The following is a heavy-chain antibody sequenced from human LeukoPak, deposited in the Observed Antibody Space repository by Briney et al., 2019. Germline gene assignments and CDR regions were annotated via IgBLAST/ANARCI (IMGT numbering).Heavy chain of an antibody. V-gene: IGHV4-34*01. CDR3: ARIEANYDFWSGYLNWFDP. Sequence: SEILSLTCAVNDGSFSSYYWSWIRQTPGKGLEWIGEINHSGLTKYNPSLKSRVTMTVDTSKNQFSLKLSSVTAADTAVYYCARIEANYDFWSGYLNWFDPWGQGTLVTVSS. CDR2: INHSGLT. CDR1: DGSFSSYY. D-gene: IGHD3-3*01. J-gene: IGHJ5*02.